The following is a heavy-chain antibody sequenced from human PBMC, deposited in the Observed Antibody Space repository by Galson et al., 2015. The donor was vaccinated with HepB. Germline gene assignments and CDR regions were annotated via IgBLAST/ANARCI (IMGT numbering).Heavy chain of an antibody. D-gene: IGHD4-17*01. J-gene: IGHJ6*02. CDR2: ISRHGGTT. V-gene: IGHV3-23*01. Sequence: SLRLSCAASGFTFSSYAMSWVRQAPGKGLEWVSVISRHGGTTNYADSVKGRFTISRDNSKDTLYLQMNSLRAEDTAVFYCAKDRVPLADGDYLYNYYGMDVWGQGTTVTVSS. CDR3: AKDRVPLADGDYLYNYYGMDV. CDR1: GFTFSSYA.